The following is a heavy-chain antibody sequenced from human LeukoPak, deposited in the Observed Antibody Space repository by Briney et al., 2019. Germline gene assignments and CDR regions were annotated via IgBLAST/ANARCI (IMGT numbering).Heavy chain of an antibody. CDR1: GGSITSGDYY. Sequence: SETLSLTCTVSGGSITSGDYYWSWIRQPPGKGLGWIGYIYYSGSTYYNPSLKSRVTISVDTSKNQFSLKLSSVTAADTAVYYCARADFYFDYWGQGTLVTVSS. J-gene: IGHJ4*02. V-gene: IGHV4-30-4*01. CDR3: ARADFYFDY. CDR2: IYYSGST.